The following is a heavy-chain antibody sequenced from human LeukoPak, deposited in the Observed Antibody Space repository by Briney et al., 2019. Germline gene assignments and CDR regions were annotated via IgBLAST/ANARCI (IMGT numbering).Heavy chain of an antibody. Sequence: GGSLRLSCAASGFTFSNAWMSWVRQAPGKGLEWVGRIKSKTDGGTTDYAAPVKGRFTISRDDSKNTLYLQMNSLKTEDTAVYYCTTLITIFGVVMRYMDVWGKGTTVTVSS. CDR1: GFTFSNAW. CDR3: TTLITIFGVVMRYMDV. V-gene: IGHV3-15*01. D-gene: IGHD3-3*01. CDR2: IKSKTDGGTT. J-gene: IGHJ6*03.